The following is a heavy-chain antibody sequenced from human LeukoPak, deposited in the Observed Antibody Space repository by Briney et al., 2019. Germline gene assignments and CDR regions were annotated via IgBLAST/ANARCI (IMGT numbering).Heavy chain of an antibody. J-gene: IGHJ4*02. Sequence: SETLSLTCAVYGGSFSGYYWSWIRRPPGKGLEWIGEINHSGSTNYNPSLKSRVTISVDTSKNQFSLKLSSVTAADTAVYYCAGQVAGDYWGQGTLVTVSS. CDR3: AGQVAGDY. V-gene: IGHV4-34*01. CDR1: GGSFSGYY. CDR2: INHSGST. D-gene: IGHD5-12*01.